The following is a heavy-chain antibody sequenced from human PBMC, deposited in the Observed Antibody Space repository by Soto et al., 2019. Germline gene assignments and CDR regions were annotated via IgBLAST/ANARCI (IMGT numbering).Heavy chain of an antibody. Sequence: EASVKVSCKASGYTFTSYGISWVRQAPGQGLEWMGWISAYNGNTNYAQKLQGRVTMTTHTSTSTAYMELRSLRSDDTAVYYCARGATSDSSGYYFDYWGQGTLVTVSS. V-gene: IGHV1-18*01. D-gene: IGHD3-22*01. CDR1: GYTFTSYG. CDR3: ARGATSDSSGYYFDY. CDR2: ISAYNGNT. J-gene: IGHJ4*02.